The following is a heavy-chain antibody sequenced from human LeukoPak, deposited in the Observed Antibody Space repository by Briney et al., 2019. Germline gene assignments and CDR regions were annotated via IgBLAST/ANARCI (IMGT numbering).Heavy chain of an antibody. Sequence: PGGSLRLSCAASGFTFSSCAMHWVRQAPGKGLEWVAIISYDGDNKYHADSVKGRFIISRDNSKNTLYLQMNSLGTEDTALYYCARDPKRGFSYGWGAFDIWGQGTMVTVSS. J-gene: IGHJ3*02. CDR2: ISYDGDNK. CDR1: GFTFSSCA. V-gene: IGHV3-30-3*01. CDR3: ARDPKRGFSYGWGAFDI. D-gene: IGHD5-18*01.